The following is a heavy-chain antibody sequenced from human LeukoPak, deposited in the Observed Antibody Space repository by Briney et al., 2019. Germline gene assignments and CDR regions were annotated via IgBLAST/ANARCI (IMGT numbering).Heavy chain of an antibody. Sequence: ASVKVSCKASGYTFTSYGISWVRQAPGQGLEWMGWISAYNGNTNYAQKLQGRVTMTTDTSTSTAYMELRSLRSDDTAVYYCARESGDTAMVPYYYYYMDVWGQGTMVTVSS. D-gene: IGHD5-18*01. CDR2: ISAYNGNT. V-gene: IGHV1-18*01. J-gene: IGHJ6*03. CDR1: GYTFTSYG. CDR3: ARESGDTAMVPYYYYYMDV.